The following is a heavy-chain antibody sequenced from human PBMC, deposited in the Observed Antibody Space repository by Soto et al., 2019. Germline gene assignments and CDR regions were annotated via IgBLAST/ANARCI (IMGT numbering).Heavy chain of an antibody. V-gene: IGHV1-69*01. CDR3: ARLLRYFDWLATDY. J-gene: IGHJ4*02. CDR2: IIPMFRIP. Sequence: QVQLVQSGAEVKKPGSSVRVSCKASGGTFRNDAISWVRQAPGQGLEWLGGIIPMFRIPNYAQKFQGRVTITADESTSTAYMVLSSLRSEDTAVYYCARLLRYFDWLATDYWGQGTLVTVSS. CDR1: GGTFRNDA. D-gene: IGHD3-9*01.